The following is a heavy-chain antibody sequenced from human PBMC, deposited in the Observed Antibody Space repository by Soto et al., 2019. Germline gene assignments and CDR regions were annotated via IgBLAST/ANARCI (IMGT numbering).Heavy chain of an antibody. D-gene: IGHD6-13*01. CDR2: INPNSGGT. CDR1: GYTFTGYY. CDR3: AIRGIAAAGTRRPPYYYYGMDV. J-gene: IGHJ6*02. V-gene: IGHV1-2*04. Sequence: ASVKVSCKASGYTFTGYYMHWVRQAPGQGLEWMGWINPNSGGTNYAQKFQGWVTMTRDTSISTAYMELSRLRSDDTAVYYCAIRGIAAAGTRRPPYYYYGMDVWGQGTTVTVSS.